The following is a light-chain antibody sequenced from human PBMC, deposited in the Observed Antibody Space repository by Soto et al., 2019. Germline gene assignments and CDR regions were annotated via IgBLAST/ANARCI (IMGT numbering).Light chain of an antibody. V-gene: IGKV1-12*02. J-gene: IGKJ1*01. CDR2: GAS. Sequence: DIQMTQSPSSVFASVGDRVTISCRASHDVRSWLAWYQQKPGKAPNLLIYGASILQSGVPSRFSGSGSVTDFTPAISSLQPEDFAHYYCEQANGDPWTFGKGTKVESK. CDR1: HDVRSW. CDR3: EQANGDPWT.